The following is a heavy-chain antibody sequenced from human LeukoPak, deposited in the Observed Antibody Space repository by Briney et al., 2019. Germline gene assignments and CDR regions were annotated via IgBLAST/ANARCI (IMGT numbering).Heavy chain of an antibody. CDR2: IYNGGST. CDR1: GFTVSSKY. D-gene: IGHD2-21*02. Sequence: GEYLRLYWAASGFTVSSKYMSWVRQAPGEGLDWVSIIYNGGSTYNADSVKGRFTISRDNSKNTLDPKMNTERAVDTAVYYCARAGGACLRHLDYWGQGTRVTVSS. CDR3: ARAGGACLRHLDY. J-gene: IGHJ4*02. V-gene: IGHV3-53*01.